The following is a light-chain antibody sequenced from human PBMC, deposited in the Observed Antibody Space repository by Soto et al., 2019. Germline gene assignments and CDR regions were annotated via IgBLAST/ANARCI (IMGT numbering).Light chain of an antibody. Sequence: EIVLTQFPATLSLSPGERATLSCKASQSVSTFLAWYQQTPGQAPRLLMYDVSRRATGSPTRFSGSGSGTDFTLTISSPEPEDFAVYYCQQRINWPLTFGGGTKVEIK. J-gene: IGKJ4*01. CDR1: QSVSTF. CDR2: DVS. CDR3: QQRINWPLT. V-gene: IGKV3-11*01.